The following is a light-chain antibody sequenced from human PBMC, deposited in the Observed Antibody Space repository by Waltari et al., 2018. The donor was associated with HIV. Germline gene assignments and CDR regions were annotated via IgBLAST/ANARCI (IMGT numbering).Light chain of an antibody. CDR2: DAS. J-gene: IGKJ1*01. Sequence: IQFTQSPPFLSASVGDSVTFTCRASQGILTYLAWYQQKPGKTPKVLIYDASTLQSGVTSRFSGSGSGTEFTLTISSLQPEDFATYYCHQLKSYPRTFGQGTKVEI. CDR1: QGILTY. CDR3: HQLKSYPRT. V-gene: IGKV1-9*01.